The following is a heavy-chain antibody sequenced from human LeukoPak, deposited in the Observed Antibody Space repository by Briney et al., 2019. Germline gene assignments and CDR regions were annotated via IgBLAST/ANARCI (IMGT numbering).Heavy chain of an antibody. CDR1: GFTLNTYS. CDR2: ISYDGIDK. D-gene: IGHD1-1*01. V-gene: IGHV3-30*04. Sequence: GGSLRLSCAASGFTLNTYSIYWVRQAPGKGLEWVTLISYDGIDKYYANFVKGRFTISRDSSKNTLDLQMNSLRPEDTAVYYCAGPCRHNKALNHNVDYWGQRAQVTVAS. CDR3: AGPCRHNKALNHNVDY. J-gene: IGHJ4*02.